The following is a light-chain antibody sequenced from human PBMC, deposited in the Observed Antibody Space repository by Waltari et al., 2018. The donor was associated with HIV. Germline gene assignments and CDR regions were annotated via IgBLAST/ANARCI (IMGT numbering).Light chain of an antibody. J-gene: IGLJ2*01. CDR2: EGI. CDR3: SSYGGSSNWL. CDR1: SSDIGNYNL. Sequence: QSALTQPASVSGSPGQSNTISCTGTSSDIGNYNLAPWYQQHPGKAPKLIIYEGIKRPSGVSNRISGSKSANTASLTISGLQAEDEADYFCSSYGGSSNWLFGGGTKLTVL. V-gene: IGLV2-23*01.